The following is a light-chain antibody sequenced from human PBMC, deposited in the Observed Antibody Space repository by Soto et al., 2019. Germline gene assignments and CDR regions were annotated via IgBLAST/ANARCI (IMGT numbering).Light chain of an antibody. Sequence: EIVLTQSPGTLSLSPGERATLSCRASQSVSSSYLAWYQQKPGQAPRLLIYGASSRATGIPDRFSGSGSGTDFTLTISRLEPEDFAVYYCQHYGSSRTFGQGTKVEMK. CDR2: GAS. V-gene: IGKV3-20*01. CDR3: QHYGSSRT. CDR1: QSVSSSY. J-gene: IGKJ1*01.